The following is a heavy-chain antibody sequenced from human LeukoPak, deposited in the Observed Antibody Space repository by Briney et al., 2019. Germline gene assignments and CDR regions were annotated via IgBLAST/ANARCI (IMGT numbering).Heavy chain of an antibody. CDR1: GGSISSGGYY. CDR2: IYYSGST. D-gene: IGHD2-2*01. Sequence: SETLSLTCTVSGGSISSGGYYWSWIRQHPGKGLEWNGYIYYSGSTYYNPSLKSRVTISVDTSKNQFSLKLSSVTAADTAVYYCARVSAYCSSTSCYGARFDPWGQGTLVTVSS. V-gene: IGHV4-31*03. J-gene: IGHJ5*02. CDR3: ARVSAYCSSTSCYGARFDP.